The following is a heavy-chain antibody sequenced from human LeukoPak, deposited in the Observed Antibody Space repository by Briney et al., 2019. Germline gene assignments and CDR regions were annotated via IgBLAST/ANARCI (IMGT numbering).Heavy chain of an antibody. CDR2: IIPIFGTA. CDR3: ARGEVYSSSWYDY. Sequence: ASVKVSCKASGGTFSSYAISWVRQAPGQGLEWMGGIIPIFGTANYAQKFQGRVTITADESTSTAYMELSSLRSDDTAVYYCARGEVYSSSWYDYWGQGTLVTVSS. D-gene: IGHD6-13*01. J-gene: IGHJ4*02. CDR1: GGTFSSYA. V-gene: IGHV1-69*13.